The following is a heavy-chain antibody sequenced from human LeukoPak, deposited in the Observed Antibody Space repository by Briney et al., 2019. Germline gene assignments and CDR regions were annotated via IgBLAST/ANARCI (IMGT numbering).Heavy chain of an antibody. D-gene: IGHD3-3*01. CDR3: AREIGVGGIDYYGMDL. Sequence: PGGSLRLSCAASGFTFSSYSMNWVRQAPGKGLEWVSSISSSSSYIYYADSVKGRFTISRDNAKNSLYLQMNSLRAEDTAVYYCAREIGVGGIDYYGMDLWGQGTTVTVSS. CDR2: ISSSSSYI. V-gene: IGHV3-21*01. J-gene: IGHJ6*02. CDR1: GFTFSSYS.